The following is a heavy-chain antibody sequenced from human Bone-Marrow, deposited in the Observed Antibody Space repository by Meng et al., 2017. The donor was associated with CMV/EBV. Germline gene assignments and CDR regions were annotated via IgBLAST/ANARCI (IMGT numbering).Heavy chain of an antibody. J-gene: IGHJ4*02. V-gene: IGHV3-30*04. D-gene: IGHD2-2*01. Sequence: GESLKISCVVSGFSFSNHAMHWVRQAPGKGLEWVAVISYDGSNDYYADSVKGRLTISRDNSNNTLYLQMNSLRAEDTAVYYCAKEDPVVPAALDYWGQGTLVTVCS. CDR3: AKEDPVVPAALDY. CDR2: ISYDGSND. CDR1: GFSFSNHA.